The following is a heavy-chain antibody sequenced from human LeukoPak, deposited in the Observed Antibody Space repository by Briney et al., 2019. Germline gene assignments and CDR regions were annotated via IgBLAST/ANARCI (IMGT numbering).Heavy chain of an antibody. CDR2: INPSGGST. D-gene: IGHD3-9*01. J-gene: IGHJ3*02. V-gene: IGHV1-46*01. CDR1: GYTFTTYY. Sequence: ASVKVSCKASGYTFTTYYMHWVRQAPAQGLEWMGIINPSGGSTSYAQKFQGRVTMTRDTSTTTVYMELSSLRSEDTAVYYCARVWEGLDWSTRGAFDIWGQGTMVTVSS. CDR3: ARVWEGLDWSTRGAFDI.